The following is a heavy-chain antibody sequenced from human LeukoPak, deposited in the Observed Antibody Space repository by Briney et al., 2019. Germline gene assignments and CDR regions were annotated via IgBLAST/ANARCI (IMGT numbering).Heavy chain of an antibody. Sequence: PSETLSLTCTVSGGSISSYYWSWIRQPPGKGLEWIGYIYYSGSTNYNPSLKSRVTISVDTSENQFSLKLSSVTAADTAVYYCARGARAKTTVYYYYYMDVWGKGTTVTVSS. V-gene: IGHV4-59*01. CDR3: ARGARAKTTVYYYYYMDV. J-gene: IGHJ6*03. D-gene: IGHD4-17*01. CDR1: GGSISSYY. CDR2: IYYSGST.